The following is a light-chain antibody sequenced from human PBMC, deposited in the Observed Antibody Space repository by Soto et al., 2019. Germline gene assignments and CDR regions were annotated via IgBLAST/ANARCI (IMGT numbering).Light chain of an antibody. J-gene: IGLJ2*01. V-gene: IGLV2-14*01. CDR3: SSYTRNSTLV. Sequence: SALTQPASVSGSPGQSITISCTGTSSYVGGYNYVSWYQQHPGKAPKLMIYEVSNRPSGVSNRGSGSKSGNTASLHISGLQAEDEGDYYCSSYTRNSTLVFGGGTKLTVL. CDR2: EVS. CDR1: SSYVGGYNY.